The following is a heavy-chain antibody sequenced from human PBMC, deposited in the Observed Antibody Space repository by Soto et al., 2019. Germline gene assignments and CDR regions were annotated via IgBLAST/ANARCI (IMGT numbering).Heavy chain of an antibody. CDR2: IYYSGST. D-gene: IGHD3-10*01. V-gene: IGHV4-30-4*01. J-gene: IGHJ4*02. CDR1: DGSISSGDYY. CDR3: ARAVSRGALLKDY. Sequence: QVQLQESGPGVVKPSQTLSLTCTVSDGSISSGDYYWSWIRQPPGKGLEWIGYIYYSGSTYYNPSLKSRVTISVDTSKNQFSLKLSSVTAADTAVYYCARAVSRGALLKDYWGQGTLVTVSS.